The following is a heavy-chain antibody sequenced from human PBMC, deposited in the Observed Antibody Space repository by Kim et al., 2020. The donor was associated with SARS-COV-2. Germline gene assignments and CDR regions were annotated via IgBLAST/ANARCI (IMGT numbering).Heavy chain of an antibody. Sequence: GGSLRLSCAASGFTFSRFGMHWVRQAPGKGLEWVAVTSDDGSSKNYADSVKGRFTISRDDSKNTLYLQMNSLRTEDTAVYFCAKGIATITSRNYYGMDVWDQGTTVTDSS. J-gene: IGHJ6*02. CDR2: TSDDGSSK. CDR1: GFTFSRFG. V-gene: IGHV3-30*18. D-gene: IGHD6-13*01. CDR3: AKGIATITSRNYYGMDV.